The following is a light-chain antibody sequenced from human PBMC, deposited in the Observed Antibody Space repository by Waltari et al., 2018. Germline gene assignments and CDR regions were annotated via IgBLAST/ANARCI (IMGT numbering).Light chain of an antibody. V-gene: IGLV1-51*01. CDR2: DNL. Sequence: QAVLTQPASVSAAPGQRVIISCSGRDSNIGKTYVSWYQQLPGAAPKLLIYDNLKRPSGIPDRFSGSKSGTSATLAITGLQTGDEADYYCGTWDSSLSGVVFGGGTKLTVL. CDR3: GTWDSSLSGVV. J-gene: IGLJ2*01. CDR1: DSNIGKTY.